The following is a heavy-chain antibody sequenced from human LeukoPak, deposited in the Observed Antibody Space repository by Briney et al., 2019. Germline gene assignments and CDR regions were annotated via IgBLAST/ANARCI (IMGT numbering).Heavy chain of an antibody. D-gene: IGHD3-10*02. CDR3: ARAPGSLFPH. V-gene: IGHV3-21*01. J-gene: IGHJ4*02. CDR1: GFNFRSFW. CDR2: ISSSSTYI. Sequence: GGSLRLSCAASGFNFRSFWMSWVRQAPGKGLEWVSSISSSSTYIYYADSVKGRFTISRDNAKNSLYLQMNSLRAEDTAVYYCARAPGSLFPHWGQGTLVTVSS.